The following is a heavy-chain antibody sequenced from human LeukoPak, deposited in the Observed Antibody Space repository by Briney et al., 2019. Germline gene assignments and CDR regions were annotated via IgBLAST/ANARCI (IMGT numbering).Heavy chain of an antibody. V-gene: IGHV3-30*04. CDR2: ISYDGSNK. CDR3: ARGVRLRSWFDP. Sequence: RPGGSLRLSCAASGFTFSSYAMHWVRQAPGKGLEWVAVISYDGSNKYYADSVKGRFTIPRDNSKNTLYLQMNSLRAEDTAVYYCARGVRLRSWFDPWGQGTLVTVSS. CDR1: GFTFSSYA. J-gene: IGHJ5*02. D-gene: IGHD4-17*01.